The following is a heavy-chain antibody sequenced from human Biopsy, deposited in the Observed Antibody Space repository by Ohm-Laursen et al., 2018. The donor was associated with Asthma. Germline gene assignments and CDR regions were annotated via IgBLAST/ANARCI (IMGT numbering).Heavy chain of an antibody. CDR3: ARGDSSGWSHYYFDY. V-gene: IGHV3-53*01. D-gene: IGHD6-19*01. CDR2: IYSGGTS. Sequence: GSLRLSCAASGFTVSRDYMFWVRQAPGKGLEWVSVIYSGGTSHTADSVRGRFTISRDFYKNTLYLQMDSLRAEDTAVYYCARGDSSGWSHYYFDYWGQGTTVTVSS. CDR1: GFTVSRDY. J-gene: IGHJ4*03.